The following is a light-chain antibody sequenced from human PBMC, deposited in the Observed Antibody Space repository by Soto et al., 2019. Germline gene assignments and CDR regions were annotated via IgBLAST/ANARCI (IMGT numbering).Light chain of an antibody. CDR2: DAS. J-gene: IGKJ2*01. CDR3: QEYKSAT. CDR1: QSISDW. V-gene: IGKV1-5*01. Sequence: DIPMTQSPSTLSASVGDRVTITCRASQSISDWLAWYQQISGRAPKLLIYDASTLQSGVPSRFSGSGSGTEFILTISSLQPDDSATYYCQEYKSATFGQGTKLQIK.